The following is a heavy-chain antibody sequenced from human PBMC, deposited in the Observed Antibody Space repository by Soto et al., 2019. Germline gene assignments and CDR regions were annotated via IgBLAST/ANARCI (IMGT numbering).Heavy chain of an antibody. CDR2: ISAYNGNT. J-gene: IGHJ4*02. Sequence: ASVKVSCKASGYTFTSYGISWVRQAPGQGLERMGWISAYNGNTNYAQKLQGRVTMTTDTSTSTAYMEPRSLRSDDTAVYYCARDPQTLEWLPYFDYWGQGTLVTVSS. CDR1: GYTFTSYG. D-gene: IGHD3-3*01. V-gene: IGHV1-18*01. CDR3: ARDPQTLEWLPYFDY.